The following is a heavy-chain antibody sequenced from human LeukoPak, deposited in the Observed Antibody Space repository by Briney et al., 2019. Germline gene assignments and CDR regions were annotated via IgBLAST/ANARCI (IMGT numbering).Heavy chain of an antibody. CDR1: GFTFDDYG. D-gene: IGHD2-15*01. V-gene: IGHV3-20*04. J-gene: IGHJ4*02. Sequence: AGSLSLSCAASGFTFDDYGMNWVRQAPGKGLEWVSGINWNGGSTGYADSVKGRLTISRDNAKNSLFLQMNRLRAEDTALYYCARAGSGAWDYFDYWGQGTLVTVSS. CDR3: ARAGSGAWDYFDY. CDR2: INWNGGST.